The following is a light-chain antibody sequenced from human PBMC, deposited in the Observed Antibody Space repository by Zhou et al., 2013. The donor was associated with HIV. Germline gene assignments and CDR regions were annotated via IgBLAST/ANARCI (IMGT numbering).Light chain of an antibody. CDR2: KTS. CDR3: QQSYTTPWT. CDR1: QTVSPW. V-gene: IGKV1-5*03. Sequence: DIQMTQSPSRLSASVGDRVTISCRASQTVSPWLAWYQQKPGRAPSLLIYKTSIVESGVPSRFSGGGSGTQFTLTIDTLQPDDFAIYYCQQSYTTPWTFGQGTKVEI. J-gene: IGKJ1*01.